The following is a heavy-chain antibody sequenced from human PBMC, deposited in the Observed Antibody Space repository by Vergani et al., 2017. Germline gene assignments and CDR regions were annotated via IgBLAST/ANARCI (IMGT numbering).Heavy chain of an antibody. J-gene: IGHJ6*02. CDR3: ARHPVGQLLWGRNPHYYYYGMDV. Sequence: EVQLVQSGAEVKKPGESLRISCKGSGYSFTSYWISWVRQMPGKGLEWMGRIDPSDSYTNYSPSFQGHVTISADKCSSTAYLQWSSLKASDTAMYYCARHPVGQLLWGRNPHYYYYGMDVWGQGTTVAVS. V-gene: IGHV5-10-1*01. CDR1: GYSFTSYW. CDR2: IDPSDSYT. D-gene: IGHD2-2*01.